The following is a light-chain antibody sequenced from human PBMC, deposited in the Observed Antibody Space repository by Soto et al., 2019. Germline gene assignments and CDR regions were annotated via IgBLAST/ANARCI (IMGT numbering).Light chain of an antibody. CDR1: QTVNSNY. V-gene: IGKV3-20*01. CDR2: GAS. CDR3: QQYGSSVSYT. Sequence: VLTQPPGTLSLSPGERATLSCRARQTVNSNYLAWYQQKPGQAPRLLIYGASSRATGIPDRFSGSGSGTDFTLTISRLEPEDFAVYYCQQYGSSVSYTFGQGTKLEIK. J-gene: IGKJ2*01.